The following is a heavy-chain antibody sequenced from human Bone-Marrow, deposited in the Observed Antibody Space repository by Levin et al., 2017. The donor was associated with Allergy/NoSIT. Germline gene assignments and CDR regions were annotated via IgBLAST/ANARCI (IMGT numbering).Heavy chain of an antibody. CDR2: IIPIFGTA. CDR3: ASLAPGRYYFDY. J-gene: IGHJ4*02. V-gene: IGHV1-69*13. Sequence: ASVKVSCKASGGTFSSYAISWVRQAPGQGLEWMGGIIPIFGTANYAQKFQGRVTITADESTSTAYMELSSLRSEDTAVYYCASLAPGRYYFDYWGQGTLVTVSS. CDR1: GGTFSSYA. D-gene: IGHD3-10*01.